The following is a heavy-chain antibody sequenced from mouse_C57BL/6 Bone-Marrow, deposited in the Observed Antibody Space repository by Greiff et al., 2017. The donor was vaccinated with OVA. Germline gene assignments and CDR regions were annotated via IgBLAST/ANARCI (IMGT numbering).Heavy chain of an antibody. V-gene: IGHV3-6*01. CDR1: GYSITSGYY. CDR3: ARDIYYDYDGSY. D-gene: IGHD2-4*01. J-gene: IGHJ2*01. CDR2: ISYDGSN. Sequence: EVQLQQSGPGLVKPSQSLSLTCSVTGYSITSGYYWNWIRQFPGNKLEWMGYISYDGSNNYNPSLKNRISITRDTSKNQFFLKLNSVTTEDTATYYCARDIYYDYDGSYWGQGTTLTVSS.